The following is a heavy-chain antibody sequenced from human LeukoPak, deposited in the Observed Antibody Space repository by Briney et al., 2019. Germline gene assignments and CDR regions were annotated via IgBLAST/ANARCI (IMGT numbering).Heavy chain of an antibody. CDR2: FYHSGGT. D-gene: IGHD6-19*01. CDR1: GGSVSSYY. Sequence: PSETLSLTCSVSGGSVSSYYWNWIRQPPEKGLEWIGFFYHSGGTHYNPSLKSRVTISLDTSKSQVSLNLNSVTAADTAVYYCARGYSSGWKGRVAFDPWGQGTLVTVSS. V-gene: IGHV4-59*02. J-gene: IGHJ5*02. CDR3: ARGYSSGWKGRVAFDP.